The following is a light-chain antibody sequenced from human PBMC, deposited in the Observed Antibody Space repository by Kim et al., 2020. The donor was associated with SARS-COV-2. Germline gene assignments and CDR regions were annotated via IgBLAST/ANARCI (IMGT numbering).Light chain of an antibody. Sequence: QPVLTQSSSASASLGSSVKLTCTLSSGHSNYFIAWHQQQPGKAPRFLMKVEGSGSYNKGGGVPDRFSGTRSGADRYLIISNLHSEDEADYYCETWDSNIQVFGGGTQLTVL. CDR2: VEGSGSY. V-gene: IGLV4-60*03. J-gene: IGLJ3*02. CDR3: ETWDSNIQV. CDR1: SGHSNYF.